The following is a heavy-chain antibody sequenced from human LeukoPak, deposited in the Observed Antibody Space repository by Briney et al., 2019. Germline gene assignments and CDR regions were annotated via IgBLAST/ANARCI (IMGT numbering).Heavy chain of an antibody. Sequence: SETLSLTCTVSGGSISSYHWIWIRQPPGKGLEWIGRMSTTGSSNYNPSLKSRVTMSVDTSKNQFSLKLSSVTAADTAVYYCGREVEMATQFDYWGQGTLVTVSS. V-gene: IGHV4-4*07. CDR3: GREVEMATQFDY. J-gene: IGHJ4*02. D-gene: IGHD5-24*01. CDR2: MSTTGSS. CDR1: GGSISSYH.